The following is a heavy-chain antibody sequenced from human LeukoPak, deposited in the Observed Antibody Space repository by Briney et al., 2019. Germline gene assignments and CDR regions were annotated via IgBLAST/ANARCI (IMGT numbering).Heavy chain of an antibody. CDR3: VRDPSGSGFAFDS. Sequence: PGRSLRLSCAASGFIFSHYGMHWVRQAPGKGLEWVAFIWFDGSNKHYADSVKGRFTISRDNSEDTLYLQMNSLRAEDTAVYYCVRDPSGSGFAFDSWGQGALVTVSS. CDR2: IWFDGSNK. V-gene: IGHV3-33*01. J-gene: IGHJ4*02. D-gene: IGHD1-1*01. CDR1: GFIFSHYG.